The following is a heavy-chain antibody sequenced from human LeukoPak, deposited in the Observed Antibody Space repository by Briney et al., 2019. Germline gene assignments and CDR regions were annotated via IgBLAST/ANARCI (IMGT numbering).Heavy chain of an antibody. CDR1: GFTFNSYG. Sequence: PGRSLRLSCAGSGFTFNSYGMHWVHQAPGKGPEWVAVISYDGRNKFYADSVKGRFTISRDNSKNTLYLQMNSLGAEDTALYHCAKDLAGYSNDRDFGMDVWGQGTTVTVSS. CDR3: AKDLAGYSNDRDFGMDV. D-gene: IGHD4-11*01. V-gene: IGHV3-30*18. CDR2: ISYDGRNK. J-gene: IGHJ6*02.